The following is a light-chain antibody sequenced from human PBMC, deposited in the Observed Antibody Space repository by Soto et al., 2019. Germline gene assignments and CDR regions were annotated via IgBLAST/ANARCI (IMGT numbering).Light chain of an antibody. CDR3: QQYNIWPPYT. CDR1: QSVSSN. V-gene: IGKV3-15*01. CDR2: GAS. J-gene: IGKJ2*01. Sequence: EIVMTQSPATLSVSPGERVTLSCRASQSVSSNLAWYQQKPGQAPRLLIYGASTRATGIPARFSGSGSGTQFILTISSLQSEDFAVHYCQQYNIWPPYTFGQGPKLEIK.